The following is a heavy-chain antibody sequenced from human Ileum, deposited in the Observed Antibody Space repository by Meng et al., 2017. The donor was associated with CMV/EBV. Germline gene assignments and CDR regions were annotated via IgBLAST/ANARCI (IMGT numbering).Heavy chain of an antibody. CDR1: GYTFSDYF. Sequence: VQLMQPGVEVKKPGASVKVSCKASGYTFSDYFIHWVRQAPGQGLEWMGYIHPKSGGTNYIQKFQGRVTMTGDTSISTAYMELSGLRFDDTAVYYCARRERISSGLEYWGQGTLVTVSS. V-gene: IGHV1-2*02. J-gene: IGHJ4*02. D-gene: IGHD6-6*01. CDR2: IHPKSGGT. CDR3: ARRERISSGLEY.